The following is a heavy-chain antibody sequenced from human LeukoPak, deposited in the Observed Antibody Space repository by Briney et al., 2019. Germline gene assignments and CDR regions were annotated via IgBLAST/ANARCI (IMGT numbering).Heavy chain of an antibody. CDR2: ISAYNGRT. D-gene: IGHD1-26*01. CDR1: GYTFTSSY. J-gene: IGHJ4*02. Sequence: ASVKVSCKASGYTFTSSYINWVRQAPGQRLQWMGWISAYNGRTNYAQKFQGRVTMTTDSSTSTAYMDLTSLRSDDTAVYYCARGGTYYPCIDYWGQGTLVTVSS. CDR3: ARGGTYYPCIDY. V-gene: IGHV1-18*01.